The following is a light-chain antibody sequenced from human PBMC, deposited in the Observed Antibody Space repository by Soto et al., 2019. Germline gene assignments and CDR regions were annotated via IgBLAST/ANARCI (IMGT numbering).Light chain of an antibody. V-gene: IGLV2-8*01. J-gene: IGLJ2*01. CDR2: EDS. Sequence: QSALTQPPSASGSPGQSVTISCTGTSSDVGGYNYVSWYQQHPGKAPKLMIYEDSKRPSGVHDRFSGYKAGNTASLTVSGLPAEDEADYYCSSYAGSNNHVVFGGGTKLTVL. CDR3: SSYAGSNNHVV. CDR1: SSDVGGYNY.